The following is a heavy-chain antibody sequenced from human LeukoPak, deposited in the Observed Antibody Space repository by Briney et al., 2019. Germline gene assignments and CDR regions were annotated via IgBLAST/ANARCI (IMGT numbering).Heavy chain of an antibody. CDR3: AKDMGAVPAAIAFDY. CDR2: ISWQSGTI. D-gene: IGHD2-2*01. Sequence: GGSLRLSCTASGFTFGDYAMSWVRQAPGKGLEWVSGISWQSGTIGYADSVKGRFTISRDNAKNSLYLQMNSLRAEDTAFYYCAKDMGAVPAAIAFDYWGQGTLVTVSS. CDR1: GFTFGDYA. J-gene: IGHJ4*02. V-gene: IGHV3-9*01.